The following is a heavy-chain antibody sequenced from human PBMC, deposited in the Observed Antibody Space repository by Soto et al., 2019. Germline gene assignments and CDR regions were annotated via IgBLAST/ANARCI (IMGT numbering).Heavy chain of an antibody. CDR1: GGSVSSGSYY. J-gene: IGHJ4*02. CDR3: ARVLPYYYDSSGYYLVSDYFDY. V-gene: IGHV4-61*01. Sequence: TLSLTCTVSGGSVSSGSYYWSWIRQPPGKGLEWIGYIYYSGSTNYNPSLKSRVTISVDTSKNQFSLKLSSVTAADTAVYYCARVLPYYYDSSGYYLVSDYFDYWGQGTLVTVSS. CDR2: IYYSGST. D-gene: IGHD3-22*01.